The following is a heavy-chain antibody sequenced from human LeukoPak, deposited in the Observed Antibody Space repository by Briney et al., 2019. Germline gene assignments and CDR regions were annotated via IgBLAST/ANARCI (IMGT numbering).Heavy chain of an antibody. V-gene: IGHV1-2*02. CDR1: GYTFTGYY. Sequence: ASVKVSCKASGYTFTGYYMHWVRQAPGQGLEWMGWINPNSGGTSYAQKFQGRVTMTRDMSTSTVYMELSSLRSEDTAVYYCARAGYCSGGSCWPWFDPWGQGTLVTVSS. CDR2: INPNSGGT. D-gene: IGHD2-15*01. CDR3: ARAGYCSGGSCWPWFDP. J-gene: IGHJ5*02.